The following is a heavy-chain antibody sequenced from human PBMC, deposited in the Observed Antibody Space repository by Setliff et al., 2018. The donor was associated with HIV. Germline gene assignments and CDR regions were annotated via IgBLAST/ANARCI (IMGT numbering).Heavy chain of an antibody. CDR1: GYTFSSYS. J-gene: IGHJ6*02. CDR3: ARDVEHMMDV. CDR2: ISTYSDER. V-gene: IGHV1-18*04. Sequence: ASVKVSCKASGYTFSSYSLHWVRQAPGQGLEWMGWISTYSDERSYAQNLQGRVTMTTDTSTSTAYMELRSLRFDDTAVYYCARDVEHMMDVWGQGTTVTVSS.